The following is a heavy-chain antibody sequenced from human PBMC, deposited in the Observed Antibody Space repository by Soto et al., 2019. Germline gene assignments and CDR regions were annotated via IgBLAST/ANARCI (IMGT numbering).Heavy chain of an antibody. V-gene: IGHV1-18*04. D-gene: IGHD2-2*01. CDR1: AYTFTRHS. CDR2: INVYNGNT. CDR3: ERISSASSVWLYDY. Sequence: SEKGSCKTSAYTFTRHSIGRVRQAPGQGLEWMGWINVYNGNTKYAQQLQGSVTSTTDTSTSTAYMDLRSLRSDDTAVYYCERISSASSVWLYDYGG. J-gene: IGHJ4*01.